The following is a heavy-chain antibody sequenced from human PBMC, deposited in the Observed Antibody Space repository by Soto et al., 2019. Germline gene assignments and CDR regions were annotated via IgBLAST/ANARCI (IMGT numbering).Heavy chain of an antibody. J-gene: IGHJ5*02. CDR1: GGSLSPNY. CDR2: IYFGGTT. CDR3: ASNYYGSGSYYKDWFDP. D-gene: IGHD3-10*01. V-gene: IGHV4-4*09. Sequence: SETLSLTCTVSGGSLSPNYWAWIRKPPGKGLEWVGYIYFGGTTSYNPSLKSRVTISVDTSKNQFSLKLSSVTAADTAVYYCASNYYGSGSYYKDWFDPWGQGTLVTVSS.